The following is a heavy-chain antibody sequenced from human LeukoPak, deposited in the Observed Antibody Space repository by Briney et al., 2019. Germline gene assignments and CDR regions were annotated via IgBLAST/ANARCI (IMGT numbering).Heavy chain of an antibody. J-gene: IGHJ4*02. Sequence: PSETLSLTCTVSGGSISNNYWSWIRQPAGKGLEWIGRMYSSGSTNYNPSLKSRLTMSLDTSKNQFSLKLSSVTAADTAVYYCARNKRSAAAGLDYWGQGTLVTISS. D-gene: IGHD6-13*01. CDR3: ARNKRSAAAGLDY. CDR1: GGSISNNY. CDR2: MYSSGST. V-gene: IGHV4-4*07.